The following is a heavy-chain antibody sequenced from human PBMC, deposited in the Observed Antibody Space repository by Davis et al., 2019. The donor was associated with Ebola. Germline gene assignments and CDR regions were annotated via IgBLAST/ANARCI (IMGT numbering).Heavy chain of an antibody. V-gene: IGHV1-18*04. Sequence: AASVKVSCKASGYTFTSYGISWVRQAPGQGLEWMGWISVYNGNTNYAQILQSRVTMTTDTSTSTAYMELRSLRSDDTAVYYCASLYCSGGSCSPNFDYWGQGTLVTVSS. CDR3: ASLYCSGGSCSPNFDY. CDR2: ISVYNGNT. J-gene: IGHJ4*02. D-gene: IGHD2-15*01. CDR1: GYTFTSYG.